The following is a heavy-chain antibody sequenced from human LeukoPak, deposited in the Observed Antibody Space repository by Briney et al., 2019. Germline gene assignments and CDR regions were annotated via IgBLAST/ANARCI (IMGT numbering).Heavy chain of an antibody. CDR1: GYTFTSYD. Sequence: GASVKVSCKASGYTFTSYDINWVRQATGQGLEWMGWMNPNSGNTGYAQKFQGRVTMTRNTSISTAYMELSGLRSEDTAVYYCARGLAAAGKDYYYYGMDVWGQGTTVTVSS. J-gene: IGHJ6*02. CDR3: ARGLAAAGKDYYYYGMDV. V-gene: IGHV1-8*01. D-gene: IGHD6-13*01. CDR2: MNPNSGNT.